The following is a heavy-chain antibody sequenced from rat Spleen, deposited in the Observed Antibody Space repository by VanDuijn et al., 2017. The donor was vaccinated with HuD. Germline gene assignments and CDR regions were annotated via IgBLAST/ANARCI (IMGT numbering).Heavy chain of an antibody. D-gene: IGHD1-4*01. J-gene: IGHJ2*01. CDR3: AELPRDY. CDR2: IWGDGST. Sequence: QVQMKETGPGLVQTTQTLSVTCTVSGFSLTSYGVHWVRQAPGKGLEWMGIIWGDGSTNYNSALKTRLSISRDTSKNQVFLTMNRLQTDGTAVYYCAELPRDYWGQGVMVTVSS. CDR1: GFSLTSYG. V-gene: IGHV2-77*01.